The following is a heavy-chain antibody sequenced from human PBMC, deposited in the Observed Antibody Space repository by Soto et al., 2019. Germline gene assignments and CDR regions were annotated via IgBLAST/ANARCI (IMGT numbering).Heavy chain of an antibody. CDR1: GGTFSSYA. CDR3: ARQLTVTHYYYYGMDV. CDR2: IIPIFGTP. D-gene: IGHD4-4*01. V-gene: IGHV1-69*14. J-gene: IGHJ6*02. Sequence: QVQLVQSGAEVKKPGSSVKVSCKASGGTFSSYAISWVRQAPGQGLEWMGGIIPIFGTPDYAQKFQGRVTLSSDKSTSTAYMELSSLRFDDPAVHYCARQLTVTHYYYYGMDVSGQGTTVTVSS.